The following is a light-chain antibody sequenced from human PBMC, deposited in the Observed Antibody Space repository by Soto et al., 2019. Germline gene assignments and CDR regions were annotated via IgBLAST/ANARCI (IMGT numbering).Light chain of an antibody. V-gene: IGKV3-15*01. Sequence: EIVMTQSPATLSVSPGERATLSCRAIQNIDNKLVWYQQKPGQVPRLLIYDASTRATGIPARFSGSGSGTEFTLTISSLQSEDFAFYYCQQFHYWWTFGQGTKVDI. CDR3: QQFHYWWT. CDR2: DAS. CDR1: QNIDNK. J-gene: IGKJ1*01.